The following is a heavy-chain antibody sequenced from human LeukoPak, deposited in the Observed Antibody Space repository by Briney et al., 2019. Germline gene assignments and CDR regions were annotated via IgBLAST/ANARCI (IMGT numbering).Heavy chain of an antibody. CDR2: IKSETNGGTT. J-gene: IGHJ4*02. CDR1: GFTFSDAW. CDR3: SAGTGRSDFDY. V-gene: IGHV3-15*01. Sequence: GGSLRLSCAASGFTFSDAWVSWVRQAPGKGLEWIGRIKSETNGGTTDYAAPVNGRFTLSRDDSKHTLDLQMNSLKTEDTGVYYCSAGTGRSDFDYWGQGTLVIVSS. D-gene: IGHD1-1*01.